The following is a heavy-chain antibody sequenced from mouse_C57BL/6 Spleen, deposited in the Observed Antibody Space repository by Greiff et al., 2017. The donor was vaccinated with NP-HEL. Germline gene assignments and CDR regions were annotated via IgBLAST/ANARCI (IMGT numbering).Heavy chain of an antibody. V-gene: IGHV5-17*01. D-gene: IGHD2-4*01. Sequence: EVKLMESGGGLVKPGGSLKLSCAASGFTFSDYGMHWVRQAPEKGLEWVAYISSGSSTIYYADTVKGRFTISRDNAKNTLFLQMTSLRSEDTAMYYCARQIYYDYDGGRNWGQGTLVTVSA. CDR2: ISSGSSTI. CDR1: GFTFSDYG. CDR3: ARQIYYDYDGGRN. J-gene: IGHJ3*01.